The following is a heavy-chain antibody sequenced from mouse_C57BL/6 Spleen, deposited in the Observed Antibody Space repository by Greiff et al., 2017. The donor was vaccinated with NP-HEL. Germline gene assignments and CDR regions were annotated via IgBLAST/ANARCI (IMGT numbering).Heavy chain of an antibody. Sequence: EVQLQQSGPELVKPGASVKISCKASGYTFTDYYMNWVKQSHGKSLEWIGDINPNNGGTSYNQKFKGKATLTVDKSSSTAYMELRSLTSEDSAVYYCARSQLRHPWFAYWGQGTLVTVSA. J-gene: IGHJ3*01. D-gene: IGHD3-2*02. CDR2: INPNNGGT. CDR1: GYTFTDYY. CDR3: ARSQLRHPWFAY. V-gene: IGHV1-26*01.